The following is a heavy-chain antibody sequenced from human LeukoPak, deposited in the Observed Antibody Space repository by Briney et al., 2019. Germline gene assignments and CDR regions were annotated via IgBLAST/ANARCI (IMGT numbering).Heavy chain of an antibody. J-gene: IGHJ5*02. CDR3: ARDMVRGDYNWYDP. V-gene: IGHV3-21*01. CDR2: ISSSSSYI. D-gene: IGHD3-10*01. CDR1: GFTFSSYS. Sequence: GGSLRLSCAASGFTFSSYSMNWVRQAPGKGLEWVSSISSSSSYIYYADSVKGRFTISRDNAKNSLYLQMNSLRAEDTAVYYCARDMVRGDYNWYDPWGQGTLVTVSS.